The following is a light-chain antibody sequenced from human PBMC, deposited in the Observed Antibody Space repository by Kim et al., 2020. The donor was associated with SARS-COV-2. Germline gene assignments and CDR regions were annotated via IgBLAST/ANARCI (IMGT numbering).Light chain of an antibody. Sequence: VALGQTVRITCQGDSLRSYEATWYQQKPGQAPILVIYGKNNRPSGIPDRFSGSSSGNTASLTITGTQAGDEADYYCNSRDSNDNVVFGGGTQLTVL. J-gene: IGLJ2*01. CDR1: SLRSYE. CDR3: NSRDSNDNVV. V-gene: IGLV3-19*01. CDR2: GKN.